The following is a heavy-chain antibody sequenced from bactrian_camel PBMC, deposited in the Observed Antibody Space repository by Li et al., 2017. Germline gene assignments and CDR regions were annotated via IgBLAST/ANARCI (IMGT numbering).Heavy chain of an antibody. CDR1: GASNIFDQCT. D-gene: IGHD2*01. CDR2: SDNSANP. J-gene: IGHJ4*01. V-gene: IGHV3S53*01. Sequence: HVQLVESGGGSVQAGGTLKLSCAASGASNIFDQCTMGWNRQVPGKEREGVALSDNSANPTYKDSVKGRFTISKDNAKNTLYLQMNGLKPEDTAMYYCAASTRWWLIARNLRRDDYDYWGQGTQVTVS. CDR3: AASTRWWLIARNLRRDDYDY.